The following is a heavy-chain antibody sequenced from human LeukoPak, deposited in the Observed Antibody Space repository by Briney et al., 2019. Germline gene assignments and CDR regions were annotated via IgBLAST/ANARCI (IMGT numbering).Heavy chain of an antibody. V-gene: IGHV3-21*04. CDR3: AKHLTIAAAGTRFDY. D-gene: IGHD6-13*01. CDR1: GFTFSSYS. Sequence: GGSLRLSCAASGFTFSSYSMNWVRQAPGKGLEWVSSISSSSSYIYYADSVKGRFTISRDNAKNSLYLQMNSLRAEDTAVYFCAKHLTIAAAGTRFDYWGQGSLVTVSS. J-gene: IGHJ4*02. CDR2: ISSSSSYI.